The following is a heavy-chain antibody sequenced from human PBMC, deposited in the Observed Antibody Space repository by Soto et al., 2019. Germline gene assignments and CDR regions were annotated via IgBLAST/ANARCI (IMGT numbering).Heavy chain of an antibody. V-gene: IGHV1-69*02. CDR1: GGTFSSYT. CDR3: ARGGASSSSVYYYYYHMDV. Sequence: SVKVSCKASGGTFSSYTISWVRQAPGQGLEWMGRIIPILGIANYAQKFQGRVTITADKSTSTAYMELSSLRSEDTAVYYCARGGASSSSVYYYYYHMDVWGKGTTVTVSS. D-gene: IGHD6-6*01. CDR2: IIPILGIA. J-gene: IGHJ6*03.